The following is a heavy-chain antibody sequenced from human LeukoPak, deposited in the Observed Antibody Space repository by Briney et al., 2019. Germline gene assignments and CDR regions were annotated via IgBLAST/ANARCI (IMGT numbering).Heavy chain of an antibody. Sequence: PGGSLRLSCAASGFTFSSYAMSWVRQAPGKGLEWVSAISGSGGSTYYVDSVKGRFTISRDNSKNTLYLQINSLRAEDTAIYYCAKDGAVNTIFGVVIQWWGQGTLVTVSS. CDR3: AKDGAVNTIFGVVIQW. V-gene: IGHV3-23*01. D-gene: IGHD3-3*01. J-gene: IGHJ4*02. CDR1: GFTFSSYA. CDR2: ISGSGGST.